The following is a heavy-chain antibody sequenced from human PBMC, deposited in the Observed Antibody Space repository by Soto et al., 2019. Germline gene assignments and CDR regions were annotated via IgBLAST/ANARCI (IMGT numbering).Heavy chain of an antibody. D-gene: IGHD2-2*01. CDR1: GFTFSRSA. CDR2: ISGNGGNT. CDR3: AKDLRGPTAAPWYFEY. Sequence: SLRLSCAASGFTFSRSAMGWVRQGPGTGLEWVSTISGNGGNTYYADSVKGRFSVSRENSKNTLYLQMNSLRAEDTAVYYCAKDLRGPTAAPWYFEYWGRGTLVTVSS. J-gene: IGHJ4*02. V-gene: IGHV3-23*01.